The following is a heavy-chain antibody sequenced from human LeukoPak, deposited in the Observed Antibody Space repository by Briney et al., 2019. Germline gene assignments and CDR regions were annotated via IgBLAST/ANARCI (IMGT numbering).Heavy chain of an antibody. D-gene: IGHD2-15*01. CDR1: GGSISSSNW. CDR3: ARNGVGAAADYFDY. Sequence: SETLSLTCAVSGGSISSSNWWSWVRQPPGKGLEWIGEIYHSGSTNYNPSLKSRVTISVDKSKNQFSLKLSSVTAADTAVYYCARNGVGAAADYFDYWGQGTLVTVSS. J-gene: IGHJ4*02. V-gene: IGHV4-4*02. CDR2: IYHSGST.